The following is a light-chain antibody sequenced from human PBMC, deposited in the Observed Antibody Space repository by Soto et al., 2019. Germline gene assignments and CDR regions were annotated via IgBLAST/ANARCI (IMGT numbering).Light chain of an antibody. CDR3: QSYDSSLSGS. J-gene: IGLJ2*01. V-gene: IGLV1-40*01. Sequence: QLVLTQPPSVSGAPGQRVTISCTGSGSNIGAGYDVHWYQQLPGTAPKLLIYGNSNRPSGVPDRFSGSKSGTSASLAITGLQAEDEADYYCQSYDSSLSGSFGGGTKLTVL. CDR1: GSNIGAGYD. CDR2: GNS.